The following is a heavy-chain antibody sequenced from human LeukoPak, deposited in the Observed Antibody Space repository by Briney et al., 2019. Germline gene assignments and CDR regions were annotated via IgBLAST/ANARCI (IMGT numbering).Heavy chain of an antibody. Sequence: PGGSLRLSCAASGFTFSSYSMNWVRQAPGKGLEWVSSISSSSSYIYYADSVKGRFTISRDNAKNSLYLQMNSLRAEDTATYFCARGHNSRAGVTDCCPLDYWGQGTLVTVSS. J-gene: IGHJ4*02. CDR2: ISSSSSYI. CDR1: GFTFSSYS. D-gene: IGHD2-21*02. V-gene: IGHV3-21*01. CDR3: ARGHNSRAGVTDCCPLDY.